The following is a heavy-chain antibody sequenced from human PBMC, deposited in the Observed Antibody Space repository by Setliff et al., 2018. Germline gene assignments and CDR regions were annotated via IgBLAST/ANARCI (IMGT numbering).Heavy chain of an antibody. CDR1: GFKFSDYF. J-gene: IGHJ5*02. Sequence: GGSLRLSCEASGFKFSDYFMSWIRQAPGKGLEWLSHISDSSRTHTAYADSVMGRFTISRDNAKNSGYLQMSSLRAEDTAMYYCLLPCTSGWHNWADPWGQGTLVTVSS. D-gene: IGHD6-19*01. V-gene: IGHV3-11*03. CDR3: LLPCTSGWHNWADP. CDR2: ISDSSRTHT.